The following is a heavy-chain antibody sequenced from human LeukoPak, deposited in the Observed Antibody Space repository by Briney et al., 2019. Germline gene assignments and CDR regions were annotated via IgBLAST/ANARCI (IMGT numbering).Heavy chain of an antibody. Sequence: PGGSLRLSCVVSGITFSSYEMNWVRQAPGKGLEWVSYISSSGSTIYYADSVKGRFTISRDNAKNSLYLQMNSLRAEDTAVYYCAELGITMIGGVWGKGTTVTISS. CDR2: ISSSGSTI. J-gene: IGHJ6*04. CDR1: GITFSSYE. D-gene: IGHD3-10*02. CDR3: AELGITMIGGV. V-gene: IGHV3-48*03.